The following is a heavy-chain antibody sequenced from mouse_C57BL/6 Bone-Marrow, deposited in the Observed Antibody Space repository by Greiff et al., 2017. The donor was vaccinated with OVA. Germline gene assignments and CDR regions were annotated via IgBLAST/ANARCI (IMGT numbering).Heavy chain of an antibody. D-gene: IGHD1-1*01. Sequence: EVQRVESGGGLVKPGGSLKLSCAASGFTFSDYGMHWVRQAPEKGLAWVAYISSGSSTIYYADTVKGRFTISRDNAKNTLFLQMTSLRSEDTAMYYCAREATFEYWGQGTTLTVSS. V-gene: IGHV5-17*01. J-gene: IGHJ2*01. CDR1: GFTFSDYG. CDR2: ISSGSSTI. CDR3: AREATFEY.